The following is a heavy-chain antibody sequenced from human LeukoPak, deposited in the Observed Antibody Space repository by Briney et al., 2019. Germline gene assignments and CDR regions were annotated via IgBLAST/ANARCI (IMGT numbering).Heavy chain of an antibody. V-gene: IGHV3-23*01. D-gene: IGHD2-21*01. Sequence: SGGSLRLSCEASGITFDKYAMTWVRQAPGKGLEWVSSIGGRGDHIYYADSVKGRFTISRDNSRNTFFLQMTSLRAEDTALYYCATQSPDYSIGPSCGSFNIWGQGTMVTVSS. CDR2: IGGRGDHI. CDR3: ATQSPDYSIGPSCGSFNI. J-gene: IGHJ3*02. CDR1: GITFDKYA.